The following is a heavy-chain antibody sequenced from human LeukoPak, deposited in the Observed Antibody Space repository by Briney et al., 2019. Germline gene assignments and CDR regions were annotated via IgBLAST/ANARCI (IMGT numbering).Heavy chain of an antibody. Sequence: PGGSLRLSCAASGFTYSTYAMSWVRQAPGQGLEWVSAICGSDGSRYYADSVKGRFTISRDNSKNTLYLQMNSLRGEDTAVYYCAKGGSPSCYSSSGYWGQGTLVTVSS. CDR1: GFTYSTYA. CDR3: AKGGSPSCYSSSGY. J-gene: IGHJ4*02. V-gene: IGHV3-23*01. D-gene: IGHD2-2*01. CDR2: ICGSDGSR.